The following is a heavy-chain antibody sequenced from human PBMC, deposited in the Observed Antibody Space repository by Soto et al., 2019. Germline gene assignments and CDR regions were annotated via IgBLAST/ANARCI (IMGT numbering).Heavy chain of an antibody. CDR3: ARDRYYYDSSGYRAEYFQH. CDR2: IYHSGST. D-gene: IGHD3-22*01. Sequence: KPSETLSLTCAVSGGSISSGGYSWSWIRQPPGKGLEWIGYIYHSGSTYYNPSLKSRVTISVDRSKNQFSLKLSSVTAADTAVYYCARDRYYYDSSGYRAEYFQHWGQGTLVTVSS. J-gene: IGHJ1*01. V-gene: IGHV4-30-2*01. CDR1: GGSISSGGYS.